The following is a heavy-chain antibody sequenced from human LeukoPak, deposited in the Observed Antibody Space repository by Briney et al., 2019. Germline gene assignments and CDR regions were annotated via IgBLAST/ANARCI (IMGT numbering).Heavy chain of an antibody. Sequence: GASVKVSCKASGYTFTGYYMHWVRQAPGQGLEWMGWINPNSGGTNYAQKLQGRVTMTTDTSTSTAYMELRSLRSDDTAVYYCAREPWGYYDSSGYFDYWGQGTLVTVSS. V-gene: IGHV1-2*02. D-gene: IGHD3-22*01. J-gene: IGHJ4*02. CDR3: AREPWGYYDSSGYFDY. CDR2: INPNSGGT. CDR1: GYTFTGYY.